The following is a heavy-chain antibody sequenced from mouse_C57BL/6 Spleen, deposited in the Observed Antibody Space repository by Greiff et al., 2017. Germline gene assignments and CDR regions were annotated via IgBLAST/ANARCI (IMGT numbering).Heavy chain of an antibody. CDR3: ARGDYDYYYAMES. J-gene: IGHJ4*01. CDR2: IDPADGNT. CDR1: GFDIKNTY. D-gene: IGHD2-4*01. V-gene: IGHV14-3*01. Sequence: EVQLLQSVAGLVRPGASLTFSCTASGFDIKNTYMHWVNQSPEQGLEWIGRIDPADGNTKYAPNIPGQATITADTSSNTLYLQLSSLTSEDTAFYNCARGDYDYYYAMESWGAGASVTLAS.